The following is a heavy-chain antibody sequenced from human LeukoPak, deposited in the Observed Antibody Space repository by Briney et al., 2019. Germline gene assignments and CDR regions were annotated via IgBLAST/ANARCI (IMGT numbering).Heavy chain of an antibody. CDR1: GFPISSGYY. V-gene: IGHV4-38-2*02. D-gene: IGHD3-3*01. CDR2: MYHSGTT. J-gene: IGHJ2*01. CDR3: ARDRRFLEWLMTPYWYFDL. Sequence: SETLSLTCSVSGFPISSGYYWGWIRQPPGKGLEWIGSMYHSGTTYHNPSLKSRITMSVDTSKNQFSPKLNSVTAADTAVYYCARDRRFLEWLMTPYWYFDLWGRGTLVAVSS.